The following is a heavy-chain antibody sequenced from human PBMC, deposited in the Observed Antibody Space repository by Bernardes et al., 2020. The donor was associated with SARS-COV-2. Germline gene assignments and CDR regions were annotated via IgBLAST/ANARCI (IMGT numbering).Heavy chain of an antibody. CDR1: GDSMNSSYW. Sequence: SETLSLTCALSGDSMNSSYWWSWVRQSPGKGLEWVGEINHIGRTNYNPSLKSRVTISIEKSKNQFSLKLRSVTAADTAVYYCARIFSPRPLDLWGQGTMVTVSS. D-gene: IGHD3-3*01. V-gene: IGHV4-4*02. CDR2: INHIGRT. CDR3: ARIFSPRPLDL. J-gene: IGHJ3*01.